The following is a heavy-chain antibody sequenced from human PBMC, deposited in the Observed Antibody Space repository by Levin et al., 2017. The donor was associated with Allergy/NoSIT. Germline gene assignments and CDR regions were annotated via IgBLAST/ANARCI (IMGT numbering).Heavy chain of an antibody. Sequence: GESLKISCAASGFTFSSYGMHWVRQAPGKGLEWVAVISYDGSHKYYADSVKGRFTISRDNSKNTLYLQMNSLRTEDTAVYYCAKDLFDFWSGYYYNCGMDVWGQGTTVTVSS. CDR2: ISYDGSHK. CDR1: GFTFSSYG. J-gene: IGHJ6*02. D-gene: IGHD3-3*01. V-gene: IGHV3-30*18. CDR3: AKDLFDFWSGYYYNCGMDV.